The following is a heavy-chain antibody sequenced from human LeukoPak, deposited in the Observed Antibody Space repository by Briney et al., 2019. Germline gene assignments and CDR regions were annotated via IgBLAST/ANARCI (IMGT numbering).Heavy chain of an antibody. CDR1: GYTFINYG. CDR2: ISPYNGNT. CDR3: ARLFGELFLPSDYFFYMDV. D-gene: IGHD3-10*02. V-gene: IGHV1-18*01. Sequence: ASVKVSCKASGYTFINYGISWVRQAPGQGLEWMGWISPYNGNTDYAQRFQGRVTMTADTSTTTAYMELRSLKSDDTAVYYCARLFGELFLPSDYFFYMDVWGKGTTVTVSS. J-gene: IGHJ6*03.